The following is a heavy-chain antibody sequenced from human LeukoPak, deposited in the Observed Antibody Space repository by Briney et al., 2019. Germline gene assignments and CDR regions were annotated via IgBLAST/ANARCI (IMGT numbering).Heavy chain of an antibody. Sequence: SETLSLTCTVSGGSISSYYWSWIRQPSGKRLEWIGYIYYSGSTNYNPSLKSRVTISVDTSKNQFSLKLSSVTAADTAVYYCARGSSSSFNNWFDPWGQGTLVTVSS. D-gene: IGHD6-6*01. V-gene: IGHV4-59*08. J-gene: IGHJ5*02. CDR3: ARGSSSSFNNWFDP. CDR1: GGSISSYY. CDR2: IYYSGST.